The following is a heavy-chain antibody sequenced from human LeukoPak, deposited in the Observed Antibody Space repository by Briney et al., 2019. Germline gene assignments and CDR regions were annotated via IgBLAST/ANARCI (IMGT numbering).Heavy chain of an antibody. V-gene: IGHV4-39*01. CDR2: IYYSGST. CDR3: ARQGSIYYDSSGYPRPEDFDY. Sequence: SETLSLTCTVSGGSISSSSYYWGWIRQPPGKGLEWIGSIYYSGSTYYNPSLKSRVTISVHTSKNQFSLKLSSVTAADTAVYYCARQGSIYYDSSGYPRPEDFDYWGQGTLVTVSS. J-gene: IGHJ4*02. CDR1: GGSISSSSYY. D-gene: IGHD3-22*01.